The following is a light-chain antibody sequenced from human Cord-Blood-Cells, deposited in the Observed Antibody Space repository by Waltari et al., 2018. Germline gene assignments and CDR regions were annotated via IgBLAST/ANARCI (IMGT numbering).Light chain of an antibody. Sequence: QSVLTQPPSASGTPGQRVTISCSGSSSNIGSNTVNWYQQLPGTAPKLLIYSNNQRPSGGPDRFSGSKSGTSASLAISGLQSEDEADYYWAAWDDSLNGPVFGGGTKLTVL. J-gene: IGLJ3*02. CDR2: SNN. CDR3: AAWDDSLNGPV. CDR1: SSNIGSNT. V-gene: IGLV1-44*01.